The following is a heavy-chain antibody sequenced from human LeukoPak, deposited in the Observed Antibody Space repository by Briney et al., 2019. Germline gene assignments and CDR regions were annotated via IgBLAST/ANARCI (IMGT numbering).Heavy chain of an antibody. CDR2: IYSDNT. J-gene: IGHJ4*02. CDR3: ARLLVRGNTEDY. V-gene: IGHV3-53*01. CDR1: GFTVSSNS. D-gene: IGHD3-10*01. Sequence: TGGSLRLSCTVSGFTVSSNSMSWVRQAPGKGLEWVSFIYSDNTHYSDSVKGRFTISRDNSKNTLYLQMNSLRAEDTAMYYCARLLVRGNTEDYWGQGTLVTVSS.